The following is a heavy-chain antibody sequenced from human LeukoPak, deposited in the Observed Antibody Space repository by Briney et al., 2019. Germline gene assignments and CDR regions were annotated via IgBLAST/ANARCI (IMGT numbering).Heavy chain of an antibody. V-gene: IGHV1-69*01. D-gene: IGHD3-9*01. CDR2: IIPIFGTA. CDR3: AREAIHYYYGMDV. CDR1: GGTFSSYV. J-gene: IGHJ6*02. Sequence: SVKVSCKASGGTFSSYVISWVRQAPGQGLEWMGGIIPIFGTANYAQKFQGRVTITADESTSTAYMELSSLRSEDTAVYYCAREAIHYYYGMDVWGQGTTVTVSS.